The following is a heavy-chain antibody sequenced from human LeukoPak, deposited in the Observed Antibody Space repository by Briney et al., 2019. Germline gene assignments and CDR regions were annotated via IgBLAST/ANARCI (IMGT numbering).Heavy chain of an antibody. Sequence: GGSLRLSCAASGFSFDDYGMTWVRQAPGKGLEWVSVINWNGANTGYADSVKGRFTISRDNAKNTVYLQMNSLRAEDTAVYYCARDYVSGSFGPWGQGTLVTVSS. D-gene: IGHD3-10*01. CDR1: GFSFDDYG. CDR3: ARDYVSGSFGP. V-gene: IGHV3-20*04. J-gene: IGHJ5*02. CDR2: INWNGANT.